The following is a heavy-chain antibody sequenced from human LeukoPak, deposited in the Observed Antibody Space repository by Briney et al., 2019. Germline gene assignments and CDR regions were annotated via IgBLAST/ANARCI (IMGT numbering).Heavy chain of an antibody. V-gene: IGHV1-18*01. CDR3: ARLRLGELSFFDY. J-gene: IGHJ4*02. D-gene: IGHD3-16*02. Sequence: GASVKVSCTASGYSFTSYGISWVRQAPGQGLEWMGWISIYNVNTKYTQELQGRVTMTTDTSTSTAYMELRSLRSDDTAVYYCARLRLGELSFFDYWGQGALVTVSS. CDR1: GYSFTSYG. CDR2: ISIYNVNT.